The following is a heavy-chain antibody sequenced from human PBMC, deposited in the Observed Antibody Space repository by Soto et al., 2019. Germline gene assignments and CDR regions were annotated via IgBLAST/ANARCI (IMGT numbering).Heavy chain of an antibody. CDR3: ATTLGVVVVAATPFDY. Sequence: PGGSLILSCAASGFKFSSYCMLCVSKAPGKGLEWVAVISYDGSNKYYADSVKGRFTISRDNSKNTLYLQMNSLRAEDTAVYYCATTLGVVVVAATPFDYWGQGTLVTVSS. J-gene: IGHJ4*02. CDR1: GFKFSSYC. D-gene: IGHD2-15*01. V-gene: IGHV3-30*03. CDR2: ISYDGSNK.